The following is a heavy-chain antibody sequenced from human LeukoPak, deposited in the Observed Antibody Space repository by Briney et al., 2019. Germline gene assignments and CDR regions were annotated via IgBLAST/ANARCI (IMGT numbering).Heavy chain of an antibody. Sequence: GGSLRLSCAASGFTFSGYSMNWVRQAPGKGLEWVSSISSSSSYIYYADSVKGRFTISRDNAKNSLYLQMNSLRAEDTAVYYCARLGGMVRGGKRYYYYGMDVWGQGTTVTVSS. V-gene: IGHV3-21*01. CDR2: ISSSSSYI. J-gene: IGHJ6*02. CDR3: ARLGGMVRGGKRYYYYGMDV. D-gene: IGHD3-10*01. CDR1: GFTFSGYS.